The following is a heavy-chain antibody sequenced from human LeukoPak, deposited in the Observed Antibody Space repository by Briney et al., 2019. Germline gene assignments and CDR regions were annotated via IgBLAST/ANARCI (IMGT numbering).Heavy chain of an antibody. D-gene: IGHD3-10*01. CDR3: TLIQGWGSGSYYRDF. J-gene: IGHJ4*02. Sequence: AASGVGISNNCMCSARQSPRKGLEWVARVKSKSAGETTDYAAPVKGRFTISRDDSKNTLYLQMNSLKTEDTAVYYCTLIQGWGSGSYYRDFWGQGTLVTVSS. V-gene: IGHV3-15*01. CDR2: VKSKSAGETT. CDR1: GVGISNNC.